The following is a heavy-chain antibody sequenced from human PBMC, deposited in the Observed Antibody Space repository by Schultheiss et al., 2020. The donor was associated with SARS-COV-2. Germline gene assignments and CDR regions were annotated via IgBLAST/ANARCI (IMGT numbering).Heavy chain of an antibody. CDR3: TRDDFWSGYYGY. CDR1: GFTFGDYA. D-gene: IGHD3-3*01. CDR2: IRSKAYGGTT. Sequence: GGSLRLSCTASGFTFGDYAMSWVRQAPGKGLEWVGFIRSKAYGGTTEYAASVKGRFTISRDDSKSIAYLQMNSLKTEDTAVYYCTRDDFWSGYYGYWGQGTLVTVSS. J-gene: IGHJ4*02. V-gene: IGHV3-49*04.